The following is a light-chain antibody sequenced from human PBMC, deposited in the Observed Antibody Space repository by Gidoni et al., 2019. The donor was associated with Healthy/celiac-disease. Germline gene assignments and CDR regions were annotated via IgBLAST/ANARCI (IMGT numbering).Light chain of an antibody. CDR3: QAWDSSTASVV. CDR2: QDS. CDR1: KLGDKY. V-gene: IGLV3-1*01. J-gene: IGLJ2*01. Sequence: SYELTQPPSVSVSPGQTASITCSGDKLGDKYACWYQQKPGQSPVLVIYQDSKRPSGIPEGFSGSNSGNTATLTISGTQAMDEADYYCQAWDSSTASVVFGGGTKLTVL.